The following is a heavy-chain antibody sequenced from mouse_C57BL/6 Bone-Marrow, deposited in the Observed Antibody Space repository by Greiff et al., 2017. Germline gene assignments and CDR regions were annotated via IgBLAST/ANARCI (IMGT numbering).Heavy chain of an antibody. V-gene: IGHV1-50*01. CDR1: GYTFTSYW. CDR3: AIHGYYLYYAMDY. D-gene: IGHD2-3*01. J-gene: IGHJ4*01. CDR2: IDPSDSYT. Sequence: VQLQQPGAELVKPGASVKLSCKASGYTFTSYWMQWVKQRPGQGLEWIGEIDPSDSYTNYNQKFKGKATLTVDTSSSTAYMQLSSLTSEDSAVYYCAIHGYYLYYAMDYWGQGTSVTVSS.